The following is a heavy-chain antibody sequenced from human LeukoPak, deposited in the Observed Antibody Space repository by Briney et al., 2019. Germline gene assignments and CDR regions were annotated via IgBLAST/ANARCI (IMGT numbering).Heavy chain of an antibody. D-gene: IGHD3-22*01. CDR2: INHSGST. CDR3: ARSNIDVYYYDSRANKDAFDM. V-gene: IGHV4-34*01. CDR1: GGSFSDYY. Sequence: SETLSLTCAVYGGSFSDYYWSWIRQPPGKGLEWIGEINHSGSTNYNPSPKSRVTISVDTSKNQFSLKLNSVTAADTAVYYCARSNIDVYYYDSRANKDAFDMWGQGTMVTVSS. J-gene: IGHJ3*02.